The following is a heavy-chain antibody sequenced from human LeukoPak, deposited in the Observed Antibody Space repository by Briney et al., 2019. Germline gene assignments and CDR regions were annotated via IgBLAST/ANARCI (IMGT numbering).Heavy chain of an antibody. V-gene: IGHV3-30*02. Sequence: PGGSLRLSCAASGFTFSSYGMHWVRQAPGKGLEWVAFIRYDGSNKYYADSVKGRFTISRDNSKNTLYLQMNSLRAEDTAVYYCAKDLYPIAIRYYYDSSGYYPLGDWGQGTLVTVSS. J-gene: IGHJ4*02. D-gene: IGHD3-22*01. CDR3: AKDLYPIAIRYYYDSSGYYPLGD. CDR2: IRYDGSNK. CDR1: GFTFSSYG.